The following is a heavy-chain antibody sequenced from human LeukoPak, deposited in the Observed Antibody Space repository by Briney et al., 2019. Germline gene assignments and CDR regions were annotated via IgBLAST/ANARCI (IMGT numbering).Heavy chain of an antibody. CDR3: ARATVVTPLTPFDP. J-gene: IGHJ5*02. Sequence: ASVKVSCKASGYTFTSYYIHWVRQAPGQGLEWMGIINPSTGSTTYAQRFQGRVTMTRDMSISTAYMELSRLRSDDTAVYYCARATVVTPLTPFDPWGQGTLVTVSS. D-gene: IGHD4-23*01. CDR1: GYTFTSYY. V-gene: IGHV1-46*01. CDR2: INPSTGST.